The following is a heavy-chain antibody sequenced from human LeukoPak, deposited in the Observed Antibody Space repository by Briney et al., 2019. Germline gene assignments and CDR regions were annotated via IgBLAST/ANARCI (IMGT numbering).Heavy chain of an antibody. D-gene: IGHD3-3*01. CDR3: ARDRGSGYYGSLRKPEFDY. V-gene: IGHV1-2*04. CDR2: INPNSGGT. Sequence: GASVKVSCKASGYTFTNYYMHWVRQAPGQGLEWMGWINPNSGGTNYAQKFQGWVTMTRDTSISTAYMELSRLRSDDTAVYYCARDRGSGYYGSLRKPEFDYWGQGTLVTVSS. CDR1: GYTFTNYY. J-gene: IGHJ4*02.